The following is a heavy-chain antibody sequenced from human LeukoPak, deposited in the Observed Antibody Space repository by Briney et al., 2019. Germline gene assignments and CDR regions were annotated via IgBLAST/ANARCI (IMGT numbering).Heavy chain of an antibody. CDR2: ISSSSSTI. J-gene: IGHJ6*03. V-gene: IGHV3-48*01. CDR1: GFTFSSYS. CDR3: ARDSRTTIFGVVAYGDYYYYYMDV. D-gene: IGHD3-3*01. Sequence: LTGGSLRLSCAASGFTFSSYSMNWVRQAPGKGLEWVSYISSSSSTIYYADSVKGRFTISRDNAKNSLYLQMNSLRAEDTAVYYCARDSRTTIFGVVAYGDYYYYYMDVWGKGTTVTVSS.